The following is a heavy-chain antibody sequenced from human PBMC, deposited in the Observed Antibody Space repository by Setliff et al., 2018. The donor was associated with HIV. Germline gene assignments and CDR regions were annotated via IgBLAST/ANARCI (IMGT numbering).Heavy chain of an antibody. J-gene: IGHJ1*01. V-gene: IGHV1-46*01. CDR1: GYTFTTYY. D-gene: IGHD6-6*01. CDR2: LNPSGDRT. Sequence: ASVKVSCKASGYTFTTYYVHWVRQAPGQGLEWMGILNPSGDRTAYAQQFQGRVTMTRDTSTSTVYMELSSLGSEDTAVYYCARDPAPSSSASYFQHWGQGTPVTVSS. CDR3: ARDPAPSSSASYFQH.